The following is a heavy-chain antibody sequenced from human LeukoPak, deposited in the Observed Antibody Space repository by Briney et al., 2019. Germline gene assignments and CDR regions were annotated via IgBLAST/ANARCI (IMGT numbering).Heavy chain of an antibody. CDR1: GGSISSGSYY. D-gene: IGHD4-17*01. Sequence: PSETLSLTCIVSGGSISSGSYYWSWIRQPAGKGLEWIGRIYTSGSTNYNPSLKSRVTISVDTSKNQFSLKLSSVTAADTAVYYCARHDYGDYVGGNNWFDPWGQGTLVTVSS. CDR2: IYTSGST. CDR3: ARHDYGDYVGGNNWFDP. J-gene: IGHJ5*02. V-gene: IGHV4-61*02.